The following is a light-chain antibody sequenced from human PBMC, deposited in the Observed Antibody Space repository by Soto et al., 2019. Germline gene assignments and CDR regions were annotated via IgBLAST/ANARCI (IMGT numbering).Light chain of an antibody. J-gene: IGKJ1*01. CDR2: AAS. CDR3: QQSYTNPRA. V-gene: IGKV1-39*01. Sequence: DIQMTQSPSSLSASVGDRVTITCRASQNISVYLNWYQQKPGKAPKVLVYAASTLQSGVPSRFSGSGSGTDFTLTITSLQPEDFATYFCQQSYTNPRAFAQGTKVDIK. CDR1: QNISVY.